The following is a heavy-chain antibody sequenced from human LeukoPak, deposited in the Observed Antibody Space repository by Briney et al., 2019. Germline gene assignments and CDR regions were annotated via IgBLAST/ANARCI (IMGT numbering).Heavy chain of an antibody. J-gene: IGHJ4*02. CDR1: GFTFSRYA. D-gene: IGHD2-15*01. CDR3: ATGNMHIVLVVLATPDQ. CDR2: ISGSTGST. V-gene: IGHV3-23*01. Sequence: SGGSLRLSCAASGFTFSRYAMSWVRQAPGKGLEWVLGISGSTGSTYYADSVKGRFTISRDNSKNTLYLEMNSLRAEDTAVYYCATGNMHIVLVVLATPDQWGQGTLVTVSS.